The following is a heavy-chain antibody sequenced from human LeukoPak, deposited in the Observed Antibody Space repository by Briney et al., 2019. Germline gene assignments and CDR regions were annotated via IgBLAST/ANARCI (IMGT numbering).Heavy chain of an antibody. Sequence: GASVKVSCKASGYTXTGYYMHGVRQAPGQGLEWMGWINPNSGGTNSAQEFQGRVTMTRDTSISTAYMELTRLRSDDTAVYYCARATLFYYYDSSGQRSYDAFDIWGQGTMVTVSS. D-gene: IGHD3-22*01. CDR1: GYTXTGYY. CDR3: ARATLFYYYDSSGQRSYDAFDI. V-gene: IGHV1-2*02. J-gene: IGHJ3*02. CDR2: INPNSGGT.